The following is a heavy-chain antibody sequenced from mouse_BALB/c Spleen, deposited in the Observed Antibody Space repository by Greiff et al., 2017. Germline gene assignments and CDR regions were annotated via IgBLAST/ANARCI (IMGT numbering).Heavy chain of an antibody. CDR3: ARGSYWYFDV. CDR2: IYPSDSYT. CDR1: GYTFTSYW. V-gene: IGHV1-69*02. Sequence: QVQLQQPGAELVRPGASVKLSCKASGYTFTSYWINWVKQRPGQGLEWIGNIYPSDSYTNYNQKFKDKATLTVDKSSSTAYMQLSSPTSEDSAVYYCARGSYWYFDVWGAGTTVTVSS. J-gene: IGHJ1*01.